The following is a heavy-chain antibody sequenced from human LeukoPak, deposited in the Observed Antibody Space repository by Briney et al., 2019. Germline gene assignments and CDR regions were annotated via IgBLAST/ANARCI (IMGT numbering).Heavy chain of an antibody. J-gene: IGHJ4*02. CDR2: ISGSGGST. Sequence: GGSLRLYCAASGFTFSSYAMSWVRQAPGKGLEWVSAISGSGGSTYYADSVKGRFTISRDNSKNTLYLQMNSLRDEDTAVYYCAKDRGSSSSPIDYWGQGTLVNVSS. V-gene: IGHV3-23*01. CDR1: GFTFSSYA. D-gene: IGHD6-6*01. CDR3: AKDRGSSSSPIDY.